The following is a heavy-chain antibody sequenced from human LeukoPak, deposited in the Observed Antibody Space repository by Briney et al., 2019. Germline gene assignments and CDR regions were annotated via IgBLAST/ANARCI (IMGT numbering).Heavy chain of an antibody. J-gene: IGHJ4*02. CDR3: ARRTSGYPNYFDY. CDR1: GYSISSGYY. V-gene: IGHV4-38-2*02. Sequence: PSETLSLTCTVSGYSISSGYYWGWIRQSPGKGLEWIGSMYHSGSTYYNPSLKSRVTISVDTSKNQFSLKLSSVAAADTAVYYCARRTSGYPNYFDYWGRGTLVTVSS. CDR2: MYHSGST. D-gene: IGHD3-22*01.